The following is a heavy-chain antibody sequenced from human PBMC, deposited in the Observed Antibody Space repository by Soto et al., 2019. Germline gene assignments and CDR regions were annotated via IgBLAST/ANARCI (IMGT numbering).Heavy chain of an antibody. Sequence: SVKVSCKASGGTFSSYAVSWVRQAPGQGLEWMGGIIPIFGTANYAQKFQGRVTITADESTSTAYMELSSLRSEDTAVYYCARDEGPYGSGVLYYGMDVWGQGTTVTVSS. V-gene: IGHV1-69*13. J-gene: IGHJ6*02. CDR1: GGTFSSYA. CDR3: ARDEGPYGSGVLYYGMDV. D-gene: IGHD3-10*01. CDR2: IIPIFGTA.